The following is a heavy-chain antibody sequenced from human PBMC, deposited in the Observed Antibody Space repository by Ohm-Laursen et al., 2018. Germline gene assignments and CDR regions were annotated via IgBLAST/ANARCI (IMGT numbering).Heavy chain of an antibody. CDR2: ISYDGSNK. Sequence: SLRLSCSASGFTFSSYGMHWVRQAPGKGLEWVAVISYDGSNKYYADSVKGRFTISRDNSKNTLYLQMNSLRAEDTAVYYCAKERVGDSSGYYYLYYYYGMDVWGQGTTVTVSS. CDR3: AKERVGDSSGYYYLYYYYGMDV. CDR1: GFTFSSYG. J-gene: IGHJ6*02. V-gene: IGHV3-30*18. D-gene: IGHD3-22*01.